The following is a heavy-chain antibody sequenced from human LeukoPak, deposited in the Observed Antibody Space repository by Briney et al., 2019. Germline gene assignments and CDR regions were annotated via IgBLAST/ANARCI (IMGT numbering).Heavy chain of an antibody. Sequence: GGSLRLSCAASGISVSNDYMSWVRQAPGKGLEWVPAISGSGGSTYYADSVKGRFTISRDNSKNTLYLQMNSLRAEDTAVYYCAKSIGDEGYCSSTSCYLRVRPLDYWGQGTLVTVSS. J-gene: IGHJ4*02. V-gene: IGHV3-23*01. CDR2: ISGSGGST. D-gene: IGHD2-2*01. CDR1: GISVSNDY. CDR3: AKSIGDEGYCSSTSCYLRVRPLDY.